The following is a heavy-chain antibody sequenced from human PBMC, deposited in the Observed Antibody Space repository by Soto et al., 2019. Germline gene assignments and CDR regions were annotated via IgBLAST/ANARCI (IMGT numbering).Heavy chain of an antibody. D-gene: IGHD2-2*01. CDR3: AKDNAEQYQLLTSFDY. Sequence: PGGSLRLSCAASGFTFSSYAMSWVRQAPGKGLEWVSAISGSGGSTYYADSVKGRFTISRDNSKNTLYLQMNSLRAEDTAVYYRAKDNAEQYQLLTSFDYWGQGTLVTVSS. J-gene: IGHJ4*02. V-gene: IGHV3-23*01. CDR1: GFTFSSYA. CDR2: ISGSGGST.